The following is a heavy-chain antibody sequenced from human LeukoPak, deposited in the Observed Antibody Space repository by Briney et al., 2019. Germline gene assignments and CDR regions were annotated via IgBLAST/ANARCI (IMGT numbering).Heavy chain of an antibody. J-gene: IGHJ4*02. Sequence: GGSLRLPCAASGFTFSNAWMSWVRQAPGKGLEWVGRIKSKTDGGTTDYAAPVKGRFTISRDDSKNTLYLQMNSLKTEDTAVYYCTTDYEGAYFDYWGQGTLVTVSS. CDR1: GFTFSNAW. CDR2: IKSKTDGGTT. CDR3: TTDYEGAYFDY. V-gene: IGHV3-15*01. D-gene: IGHD1-26*01.